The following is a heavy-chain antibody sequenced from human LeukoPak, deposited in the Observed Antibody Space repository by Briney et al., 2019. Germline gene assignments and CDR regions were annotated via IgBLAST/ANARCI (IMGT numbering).Heavy chain of an antibody. D-gene: IGHD2-21*02. V-gene: IGHV1-8*01. Sequence: GASVKVSCKASGYTFTSYDINWVRQATGQGLEWMGWMNPNSGNTGYAQKFQGRVTMTRNTSISTAYMELSSLRSEDTAVYYCARGYCGGDCRSDTDNWFDPWGQGTLVTVSS. CDR1: GYTFTSYD. CDR2: MNPNSGNT. J-gene: IGHJ5*02. CDR3: ARGYCGGDCRSDTDNWFDP.